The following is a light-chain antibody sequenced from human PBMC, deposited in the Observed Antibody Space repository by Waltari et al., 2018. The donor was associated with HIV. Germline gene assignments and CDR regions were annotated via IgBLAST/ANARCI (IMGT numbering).Light chain of an antibody. V-gene: IGKV4-1*01. CDR2: WAS. CDR1: QSVLYSSNNKSY. J-gene: IGKJ2*01. Sequence: DIVMTQSPASLAVSLGGRATIHCQSSQSVLYSSNNKSYLTGYQQKPGQPPKLLIYWASTRESGVPDRFNGSGSGTDFTLTISSLQAEDVAVYYCQQYFSTPYTFGQGTKLEIK. CDR3: QQYFSTPYT.